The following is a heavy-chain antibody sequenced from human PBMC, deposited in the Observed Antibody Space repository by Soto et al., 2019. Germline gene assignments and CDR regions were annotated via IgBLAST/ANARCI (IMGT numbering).Heavy chain of an antibody. V-gene: IGHV3-74*01. CDR3: ARGDGDQYGGHGYLGRH. CDR2: MNTDGSRT. J-gene: IGHJ4*02. D-gene: IGHD5-18*01. CDR1: GFTFSIYW. Sequence: EVQLVESGGGLVQPGGSLRLSCAASGFTFSIYWMHWVRQVPGKGLVWVSRMNTDGSRTSYADSARGRFTISRDDAKSTLYLQMNNLRAEDTAVYYCARGDGDQYGGHGYLGRHWGQGTLVTVSS.